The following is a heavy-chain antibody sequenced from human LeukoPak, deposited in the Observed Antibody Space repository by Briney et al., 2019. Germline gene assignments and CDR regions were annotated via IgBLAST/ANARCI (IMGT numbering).Heavy chain of an antibody. J-gene: IGHJ3*01. D-gene: IGHD3-10*01. CDR1: GYTFTSYA. V-gene: IGHV1-3*01. CDR2: INACYGNT. Sequence: ASVKVSCKASGYTFTSYAMYWVRRAPGQRLEWMGWINACYGNTEYSQEFQGRVTITRDRSASTAYMEVTSLRFEDTAVYYCARGKTYGSGSGDAFDVWGQGTMVTVSS. CDR3: ARGKTYGSGSGDAFDV.